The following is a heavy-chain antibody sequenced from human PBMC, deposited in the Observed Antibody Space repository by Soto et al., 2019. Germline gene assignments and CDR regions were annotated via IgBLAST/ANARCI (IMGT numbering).Heavy chain of an antibody. D-gene: IGHD3-22*01. V-gene: IGHV3-30-3*01. Sequence: HPGGSLRLSCVASGFTFSTYAMEWVRQAPGKGLDWVAVISYDGSEKYYADSVQGRFTISRDNSRNTLSLQMNSLRPEDTAVYFCARPVVAFYYYGMDVWGQGTTVTVSS. CDR1: GFTFSTYA. J-gene: IGHJ6*02. CDR2: ISYDGSEK. CDR3: ARPVVAFYYYGMDV.